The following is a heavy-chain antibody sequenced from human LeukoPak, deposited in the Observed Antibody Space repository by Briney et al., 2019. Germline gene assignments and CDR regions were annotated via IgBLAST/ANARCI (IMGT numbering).Heavy chain of an antibody. CDR2: LYSDGST. V-gene: IGHV3-53*01. CDR1: GFTVSSNY. D-gene: IGHD2/OR15-2a*01. J-gene: IGHJ4*02. CDR3: ARDSSSFPNYFDY. Sequence: GGSLRLSCVASGFTVSSNYMSWVCQAPGKGLEWVSLLYSDGSTFYGDSVKGRFTISRDNSKNTVYLQMNSLRGEDTAVYYCARDSSSFPNYFDYWGQGTLVTVSS.